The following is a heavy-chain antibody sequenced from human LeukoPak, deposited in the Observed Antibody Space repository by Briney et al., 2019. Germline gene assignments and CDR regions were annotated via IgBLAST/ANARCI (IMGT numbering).Heavy chain of an antibody. Sequence: ASVKVSCKASGYTFTSYGITWVRQAPGQGLEWMGWISAYNGNTNYAQDLPCRVTMTTDTSTTTAYLELRSLTSDDTAVYYCARGRDGNVNYWGEGTLVTVSS. CDR3: ARGRDGNVNY. V-gene: IGHV1-18*01. D-gene: IGHD4-23*01. CDR1: GYTFTSYG. CDR2: ISAYNGNT. J-gene: IGHJ4*02.